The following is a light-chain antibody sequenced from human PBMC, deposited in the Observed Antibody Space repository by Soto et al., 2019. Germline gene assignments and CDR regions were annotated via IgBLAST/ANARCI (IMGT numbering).Light chain of an antibody. V-gene: IGKV1-5*03. Sequence: DIPMTQSPSTLSASVADRVTITCRASQSISSWLAWYQQKPGKAPKLLIYKASSLESGVPSRFSGSGSGTEFTLTISSLQPDDFATYYCQQYNSYSPYTFGQGTKLEIK. J-gene: IGKJ2*01. CDR2: KAS. CDR1: QSISSW. CDR3: QQYNSYSPYT.